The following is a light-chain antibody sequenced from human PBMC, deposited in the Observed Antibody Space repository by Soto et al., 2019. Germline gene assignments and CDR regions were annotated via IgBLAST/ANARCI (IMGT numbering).Light chain of an antibody. J-gene: IGKJ5*01. V-gene: IGKV3-15*01. CDR1: QSVGSL. CDR2: GAS. Sequence: EIVLTQSPGTLSVSPGERATLSCRASQSVGSLLAWYQQKPGQAPGLLIYGASTRATGIPARFSGFGSGTEFTLTISSLQSEDFAVYYCEQYNNWPITFGQGTRLEIK. CDR3: EQYNNWPIT.